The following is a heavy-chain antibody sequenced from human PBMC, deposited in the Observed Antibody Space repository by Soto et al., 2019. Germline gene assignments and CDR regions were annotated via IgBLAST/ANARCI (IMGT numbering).Heavy chain of an antibody. CDR3: VRDLLGSGGHFDY. CDR2: IWYDGSNT. D-gene: IGHD2-15*01. CDR1: GFIFSSFG. V-gene: IGHV3-33*01. J-gene: IGHJ4*02. Sequence: PGGSLRLSCAASGFIFSSFGTHWVHQAPGKGLELVAHIWYDGSNTYYADSVKGRFTISRDNSRNTVYLQMNSLRAEDAAVYHCVRDLLGSGGHFDYWGQGTLI.